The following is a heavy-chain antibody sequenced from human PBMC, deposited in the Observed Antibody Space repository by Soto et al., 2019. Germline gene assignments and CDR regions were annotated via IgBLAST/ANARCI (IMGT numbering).Heavy chain of an antibody. CDR1: GYTFTSYY. CDR3: AIYAWLLGSNTRTTYGMDV. Sequence: ASVKVSCKASGYTFTSYYMHWVRQAPGQGLEWMGIINPSGGSTSYAQKFQGRVTMTRDTSTSTVYMELSSLRSEDTAVYYCAIYAWLLGSNTRTTYGMDVWGQGTTVTVSS. J-gene: IGHJ6*02. CDR2: INPSGGST. V-gene: IGHV1-46*03. D-gene: IGHD3-22*01.